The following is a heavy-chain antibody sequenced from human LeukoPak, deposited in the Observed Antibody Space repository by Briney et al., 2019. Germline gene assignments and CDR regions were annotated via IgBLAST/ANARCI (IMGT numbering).Heavy chain of an antibody. D-gene: IGHD6-6*01. Sequence: SVKVSCKASGGTFSSYAISWVRQAPGQGLEWMGRIIPILGIANYAQQFQGRVTITADKSTSTAYMELSSLRSEDTAVYYCASVPEYSSSIWFDPWGQGTLVTVSS. CDR2: IIPILGIA. J-gene: IGHJ5*02. CDR3: ASVPEYSSSIWFDP. V-gene: IGHV1-69*04. CDR1: GGTFSSYA.